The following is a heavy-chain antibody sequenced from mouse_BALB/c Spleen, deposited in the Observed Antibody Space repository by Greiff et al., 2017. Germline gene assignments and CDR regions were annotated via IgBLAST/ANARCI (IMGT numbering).Heavy chain of an antibody. D-gene: IGHD1-2*01. CDR3: ARYYYGSFDY. J-gene: IGHJ2*01. CDR2: INPYNGDT. CDR1: GYSFTGYF. Sequence: EVQLQQSGPELVKPGASVKISCKASGYSFTGYFMNWVMQSHGKSLEWIGRINPYNGDTSYNQKFKGKATLTVDKSSSTAFMHLNSLTSEDSAVYYCARYYYGSFDYWGQGTTLTVSS. V-gene: IGHV1S135*01.